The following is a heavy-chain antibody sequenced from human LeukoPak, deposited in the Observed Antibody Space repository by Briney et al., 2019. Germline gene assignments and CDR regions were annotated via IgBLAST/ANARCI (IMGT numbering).Heavy chain of an antibody. Sequence: VASVEVSCKVSGYTLTGLSMHWVRQAPGKGLEWMGGFDPEDGETIYAQKFRGRVTMTEDTSTDTAYMELSSLRSEDTAVYYCATVSDIVVVPAASDWFDPWGQGTLVTVSS. D-gene: IGHD2-2*01. CDR1: GYTLTGLS. V-gene: IGHV1-24*01. CDR3: ATVSDIVVVPAASDWFDP. J-gene: IGHJ5*02. CDR2: FDPEDGET.